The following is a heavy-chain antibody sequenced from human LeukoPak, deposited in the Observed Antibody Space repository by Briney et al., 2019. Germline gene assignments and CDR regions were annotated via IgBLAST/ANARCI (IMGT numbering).Heavy chain of an antibody. Sequence: GGPLRLSCVASGFTFGPYTMNWVRQAPGKGLEWVSYISSSSDTIYYADSVKGRFTISRDNAKNSLYLQMNSLRAEDTAVYYCARGMRVGPNFWGQGTLVTVSS. CDR2: ISSSSDTI. D-gene: IGHD1-26*01. J-gene: IGHJ4*02. V-gene: IGHV3-48*04. CDR1: GFTFGPYT. CDR3: ARGMRVGPNF.